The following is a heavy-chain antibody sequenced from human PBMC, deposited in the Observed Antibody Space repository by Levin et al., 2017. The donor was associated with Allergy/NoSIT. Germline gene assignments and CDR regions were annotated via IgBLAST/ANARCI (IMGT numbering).Heavy chain of an antibody. J-gene: IGHJ2*01. CDR3: SRSLTIRIHWYFDL. CDR1: GFTFSDHY. D-gene: IGHD4/OR15-4a*01. V-gene: IGHV3-72*01. CDR2: IRSKAKSYTT. Sequence: LAGGSLRLSCAASGFTFSDHYMDWLRQAPGKGLEWVARIRSKAKSYTTEYAASVKGRFTISGDDSKNSLYLQMNSLKTEDTAVYYCSRSLTIRIHWYFDLWGRGTLVTVSS.